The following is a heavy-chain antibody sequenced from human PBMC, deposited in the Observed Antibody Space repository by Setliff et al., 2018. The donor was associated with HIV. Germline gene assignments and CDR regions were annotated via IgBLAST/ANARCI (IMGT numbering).Heavy chain of an antibody. Sequence: PSETLSLTCALSGYSISNGYYWGWIRQPSGKGLEWIGSIYHSGSTFYNPSLRSRVTISVDTSKNQFSLKVTSVTAADTAVYYCARTVRREFRTNVGDHYYFYMDVWGKGTTVTVSS. J-gene: IGHJ6*03. CDR3: ARTVRREFRTNVGDHYYFYMDV. D-gene: IGHD3-3*01. CDR2: IYHSGST. CDR1: GYSISNGYY. V-gene: IGHV4-38-2*01.